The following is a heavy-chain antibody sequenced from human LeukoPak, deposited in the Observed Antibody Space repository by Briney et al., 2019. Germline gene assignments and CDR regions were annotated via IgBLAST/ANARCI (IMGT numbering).Heavy chain of an antibody. CDR3: ARGSRYGDYPYYCDF. CDR1: GFTFGSYG. J-gene: IGHJ4*02. CDR2: VRYDGNNP. V-gene: IGHV3-30*02. Sequence: GGSLRLSCAASGFTFGSYGMHWVRQAPGRGLDWVAFVRYDGNNPYYSASVKGRFTISRDNSKNTVLLQMNNLRLEDAAVYYCARGSRYGDYPYYCDFWGQGTLVTVSS. D-gene: IGHD4-17*01.